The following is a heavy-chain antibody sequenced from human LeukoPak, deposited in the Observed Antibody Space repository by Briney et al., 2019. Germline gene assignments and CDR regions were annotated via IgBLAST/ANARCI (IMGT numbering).Heavy chain of an antibody. V-gene: IGHV3-7*01. CDR3: ARTRVSGGTFYHPFDY. J-gene: IGHJ4*02. Sequence: GGSLRLSCAASGFTFSSYWMSWVRQAPGKGLEWVANIKQDGSEKNSVDSVKGRFTISRDNAKNSLYLQMNSLRVDDTAVYYCARTRVSGGTFYHPFDYWGQGTLVTVSS. D-gene: IGHD2-15*01. CDR1: GFTFSSYW. CDR2: IKQDGSEK.